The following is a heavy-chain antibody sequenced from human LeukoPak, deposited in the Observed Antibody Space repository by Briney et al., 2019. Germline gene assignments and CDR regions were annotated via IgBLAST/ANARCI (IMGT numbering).Heavy chain of an antibody. J-gene: IGHJ3*02. CDR3: ARTLRPYWYSGSHDAFDI. D-gene: IGHD1-26*01. Sequence: SVKVSCKAPGGTFSSYAISWVRQAPGQGLEWMGGIIPIFGTANYAQKFQGRVTITADKSTSTAYMELSSLRSEDTAMYYCARTLRPYWYSGSHDAFDIWGQGTMVTVSS. V-gene: IGHV1-69*06. CDR1: GGTFSSYA. CDR2: IIPIFGTA.